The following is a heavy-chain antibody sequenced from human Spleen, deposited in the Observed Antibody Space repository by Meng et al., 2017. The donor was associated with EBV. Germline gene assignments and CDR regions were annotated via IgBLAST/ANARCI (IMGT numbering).Heavy chain of an antibody. V-gene: IGHV4-61*08. CDR3: ARGHSSDWDYFFDS. CDR2: IHYGGAS. D-gene: IGHD6-19*01. J-gene: IGHJ4*02. Sequence: GQPQESGPGLVKPSDTLSLTCSVSDVSVTRGEYYWTWIRQSPGKGLEWIGYIHYGGASNYNPSLKSRVTISLDTSKNQFSLRVNAVTAADTAVYFCARGHSSDWDYFFDSWGLGTLVTVSS. CDR1: DVSVTRGEYY.